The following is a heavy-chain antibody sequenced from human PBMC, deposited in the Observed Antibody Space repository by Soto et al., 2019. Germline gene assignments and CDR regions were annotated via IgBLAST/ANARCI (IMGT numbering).Heavy chain of an antibody. V-gene: IGHV3-13*01. CDR2: IGTAGDT. D-gene: IGHD2-2*01. Sequence: GGSLRLSCAASGFTFSSYDMHWVRQATGKGLEWVSAIGTAGDTYYPGSVKGRFTISRENAKNSLYLQMNSLRAGDTAVYYCARGRHHQGMDVWGQGTTVTVSS. CDR3: ARGRHHQGMDV. J-gene: IGHJ6*02. CDR1: GFTFSSYD.